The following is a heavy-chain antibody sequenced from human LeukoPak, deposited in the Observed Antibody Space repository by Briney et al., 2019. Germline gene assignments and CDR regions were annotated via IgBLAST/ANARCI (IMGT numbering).Heavy chain of an antibody. CDR3: ARSGYSGYDWGFDY. V-gene: IGHV4-30-2*01. D-gene: IGHD5-12*01. CDR2: IYHSGST. CDR1: GGSISSGGYY. J-gene: IGHJ4*02. Sequence: SETLSLTCTVSGGSISSGGYYWSWIRQPPGKGLEWIGYIYHSGSTYYNPSLKSRVTISVDRSKNQFSLKLSSVTAADTAVYYCARSGYSGYDWGFDYWGQGTLVTVSS.